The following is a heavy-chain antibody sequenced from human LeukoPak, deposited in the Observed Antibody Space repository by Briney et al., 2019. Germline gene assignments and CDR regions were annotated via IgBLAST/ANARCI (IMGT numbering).Heavy chain of an antibody. CDR3: ARGEAWAAWFDP. Sequence: PSETLSLTCTVSGGSISSGDYYWSWIRQPPGEGLEWIGYIYYSGSTNYNPSLKSRVTISVDTSKNQFSLKLSSVTAADTAVYYCARGEAWAAWFDPWGQGTLVTVSS. D-gene: IGHD6-13*01. V-gene: IGHV4-61*08. J-gene: IGHJ5*02. CDR1: GGSISSGDYY. CDR2: IYYSGST.